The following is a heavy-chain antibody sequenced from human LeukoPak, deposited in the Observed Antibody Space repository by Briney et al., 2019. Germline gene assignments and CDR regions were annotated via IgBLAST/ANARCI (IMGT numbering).Heavy chain of an antibody. J-gene: IGHJ3*02. Sequence: GGSLRLSRAASGFTFSSSTMNWVRQAPGRGLEWISHITSSSSIIYYADSVQGRFTISRDDAKISLYLQMNSLRAEDTAVYYCAGPPQASSFDIWGQGTMVTVSS. CDR1: GFTFSSST. D-gene: IGHD3-10*01. V-gene: IGHV3-48*01. CDR3: AGPPQASSFDI. CDR2: ITSSSSII.